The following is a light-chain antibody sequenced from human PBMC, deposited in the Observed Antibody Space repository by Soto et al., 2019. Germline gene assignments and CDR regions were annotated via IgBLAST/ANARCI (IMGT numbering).Light chain of an antibody. CDR2: DVS. Sequence: QSALTQPASVSGTPGQSITISCTGTDNDVGGYPYVSWYQQPPGKAPILILSDVSNRPSGVSDRFSGSKSGNVASLTISGLQAEDEADYYCSSFTSLTTLVFGTGTKLTVL. CDR1: DNDVGGYPY. V-gene: IGLV2-14*01. CDR3: SSFTSLTTLV. J-gene: IGLJ2*01.